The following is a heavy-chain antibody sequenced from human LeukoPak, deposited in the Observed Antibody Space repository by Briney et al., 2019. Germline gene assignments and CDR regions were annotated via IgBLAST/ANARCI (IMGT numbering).Heavy chain of an antibody. Sequence: SETLSLTCAVYGGSFSGYYWSWIRQPPGKGLEWSGEINHSGSTNYNPSLKSRVTISVHTSKNQFSLKLSSVTAADTAVYYCARGGWFDPWGQGTLVTVSS. V-gene: IGHV4-34*01. J-gene: IGHJ5*02. CDR3: ARGGWFDP. CDR1: GGSFSGYY. CDR2: INHSGST.